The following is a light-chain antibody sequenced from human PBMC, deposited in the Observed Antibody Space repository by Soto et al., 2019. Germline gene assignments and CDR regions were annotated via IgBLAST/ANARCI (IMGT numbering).Light chain of an antibody. CDR2: DAS. Sequence: EIVLTQSPGTLSLSPGERATLSCRASQSVSSSSLAWYQQKPGQAPRLLISDASSRATGIPHRVSGSGFGTDFSLTISRLEPEDFAVYYWHQYDSSSEFGQGTKVEIK. J-gene: IGKJ1*01. CDR1: QSVSSSS. V-gene: IGKV3-20*01. CDR3: HQYDSSSE.